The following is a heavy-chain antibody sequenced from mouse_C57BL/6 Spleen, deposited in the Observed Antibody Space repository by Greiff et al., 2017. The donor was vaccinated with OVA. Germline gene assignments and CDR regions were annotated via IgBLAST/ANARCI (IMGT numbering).Heavy chain of an antibody. CDR2: IDPSDSYT. CDR3: AREYITTVIDY. V-gene: IGHV1-59*01. D-gene: IGHD1-1*01. CDR1: GYTFTSYW. Sequence: VQLQQPGAELVRPGTSVKLSCKASGYTFTSYWMHWVKQRPGQGLEWIGVIDPSDSYTNYNQKFKGKATLTVDTSSSTAYMQLSSLKTENSADYYCAREYITTVIDYWGQGTTLTVSS. J-gene: IGHJ2*01.